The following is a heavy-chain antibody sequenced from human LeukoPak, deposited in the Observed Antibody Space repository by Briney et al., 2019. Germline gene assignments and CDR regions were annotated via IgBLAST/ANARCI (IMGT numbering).Heavy chain of an antibody. V-gene: IGHV3-21*01. D-gene: IGHD5-18*01. CDR2: ISSSSSYI. Sequence: GGSLRLSCAASGFTFSSYSMNWVRQAPGKGLEWVSSISSSSSYIYYADSVKGRLTISRDNAKNSLYLQMNSLRAEDTAVYYCARAVSRDTWRLGPFDPWGQGTLVTVSS. CDR3: ARAVSRDTWRLGPFDP. CDR1: GFTFSSYS. J-gene: IGHJ5*02.